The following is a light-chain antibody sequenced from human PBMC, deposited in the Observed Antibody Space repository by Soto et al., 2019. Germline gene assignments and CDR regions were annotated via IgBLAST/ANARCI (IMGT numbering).Light chain of an antibody. CDR1: QSIGTY. J-gene: IGKJ4*01. CDR3: QQRSDWPLT. V-gene: IGKV3-11*01. CDR2: DAS. Sequence: EIVLTQSPATLSLSPGERATLSCRASQSIGTYLAWFQQRPGQAPRLLIYDASVRASDIPGRFSCSASGTDFTLARSSLDPEDSAVYYCQQRSDWPLTLGGGTKVELK.